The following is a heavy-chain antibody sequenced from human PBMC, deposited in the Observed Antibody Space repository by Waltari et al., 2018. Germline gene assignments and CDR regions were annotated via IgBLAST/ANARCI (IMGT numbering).Heavy chain of an antibody. CDR1: GGSISSYY. CDR3: ARGVAPGGFDAFDI. CDR2: IYDSGST. V-gene: IGHV4-59*01. J-gene: IGHJ3*02. Sequence: QVQLQESGPGLVKPSETLSLTCTVSGGSISSYYWSWIRQPPGKGLEWIGYIYDSGSTNYNPSLKSRVTISVDTSKNQFSLKLSSVTAADTAVYYCARGVAPGGFDAFDIWGQGTMVTVSS. D-gene: IGHD1-26*01.